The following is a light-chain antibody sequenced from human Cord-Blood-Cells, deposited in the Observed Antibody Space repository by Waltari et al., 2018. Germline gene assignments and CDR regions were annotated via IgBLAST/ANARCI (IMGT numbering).Light chain of an antibody. Sequence: SYELTQPPSVSVSPGQTASITCSGDKLGDQYACWYQQKPGPSPVLVRSQDSKRPSGIPGGVSGSNAGNTATLTISGTQAMDEADYYCQAWDSSTVVFGGGTKLTVL. CDR1: KLGDQY. CDR3: QAWDSSTVV. J-gene: IGLJ2*01. CDR2: QDS. V-gene: IGLV3-1*01.